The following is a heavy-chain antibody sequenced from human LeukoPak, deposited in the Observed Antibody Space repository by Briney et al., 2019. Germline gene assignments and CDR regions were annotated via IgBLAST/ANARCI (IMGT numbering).Heavy chain of an antibody. V-gene: IGHV3-21*01. CDR2: ITTISHYI. J-gene: IGHJ5*02. CDR1: GFTLSDYH. D-gene: IGHD3-10*02. CDR3: GRSGCPGTYHQLRYNWFDP. Sequence: PGGSLRLSCAASGFTLSDYHMNWVRQAPGKGLEWLSSITTISHYIYYAGAVRGRFTISRDNAKNSLYLQMNSLRGEDTAVYYCGRSGCPGTYHQLRYNWFDPWGQGTLVTVSS.